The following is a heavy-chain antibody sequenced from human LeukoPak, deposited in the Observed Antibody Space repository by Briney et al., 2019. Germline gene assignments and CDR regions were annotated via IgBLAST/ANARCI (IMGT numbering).Heavy chain of an antibody. CDR1: GFSLSTSGVG. Sequence: SGPTLVKPTQTLTLTCTFSGFSLSTSGVGVGWIRQPPGKALEWLALIYWDDDKRYSPSLKSRLTITKDTSKNQVVLTMTNMDPVDTATYYCAHTLRPGGYGDAYYYYGMDVWGQGTTVTVSS. CDR2: IYWDDDK. D-gene: IGHD5-18*01. J-gene: IGHJ6*02. CDR3: AHTLRPGGYGDAYYYYGMDV. V-gene: IGHV2-5*02.